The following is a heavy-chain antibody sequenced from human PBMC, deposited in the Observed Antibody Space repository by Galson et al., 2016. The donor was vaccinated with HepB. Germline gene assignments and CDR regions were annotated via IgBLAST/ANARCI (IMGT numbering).Heavy chain of an antibody. CDR3: ARTNGEAAQNYYYHYYGMDV. J-gene: IGHJ6*04. D-gene: IGHD6-6*01. CDR1: GYIFKSYG. V-gene: IGHV1-18*01. Sequence: SVKVSCKASGYIFKSYGITWVRQAPGQGLEWMGWIGPYNGNTKYAQNFQGRVTMTTDTSTSTAYMELRSLRSDDTAVYYCARTNGEAAQNYYYHYYGMDVWGRGTTVSVSS. CDR2: IGPYNGNT.